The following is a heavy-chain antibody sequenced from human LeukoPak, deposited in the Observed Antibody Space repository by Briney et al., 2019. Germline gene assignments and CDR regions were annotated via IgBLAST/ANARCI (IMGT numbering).Heavy chain of an antibody. J-gene: IGHJ6*02. CDR3: AKATRPHYYDSSGYYYYYYYGMDV. CDR2: ISWNSGSI. CDR1: GFTFDDYA. D-gene: IGHD3-22*01. V-gene: IGHV3-9*01. Sequence: GGSLRLSCAASGFTFDDYAMHWVRQAPGKGLEWVSGISWNSGSIGYADSVKGRFTISRDNAKNSLYLQMNSLRAEDTALYYCAKATRPHYYDSSGYYYYYYYGMDVWGQGTTVTVS.